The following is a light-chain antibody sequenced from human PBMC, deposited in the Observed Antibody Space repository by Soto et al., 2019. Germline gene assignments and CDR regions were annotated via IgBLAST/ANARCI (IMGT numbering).Light chain of an antibody. V-gene: IGLV2-23*01. CDR3: CSYAGSPNFVL. CDR2: EGG. Sequence: QSVLTQPASVSESPGQSIIISCTGASSDVGTYSLVSWYQQHPGKAPKLMIYEGGRRPSGVSNRFSGSTSDNTASLTISGLQAEDEADYYCCSYAGSPNFVLFGGGTKLTVL. J-gene: IGLJ2*01. CDR1: SSDVGTYSL.